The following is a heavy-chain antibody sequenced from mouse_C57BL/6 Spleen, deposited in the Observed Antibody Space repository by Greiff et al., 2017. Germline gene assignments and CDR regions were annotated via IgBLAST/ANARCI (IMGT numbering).Heavy chain of an antibody. V-gene: IGHV5-17*01. D-gene: IGHD1-1*01. J-gene: IGHJ2*01. CDR3: ARHGSSYVHFGR. Sequence: DVQLQESGGGLVKPGGSLKLSCAASGFTFSDYGMHWVRQAPEKGLEWVAYISSGSSTIYYADTVKGRFTISRDNAKNTLFLQMTSLRSEDTAMYYCARHGSSYVHFGRSGDVTTLSVSS. CDR1: GFTFSDYG. CDR2: ISSGSSTI.